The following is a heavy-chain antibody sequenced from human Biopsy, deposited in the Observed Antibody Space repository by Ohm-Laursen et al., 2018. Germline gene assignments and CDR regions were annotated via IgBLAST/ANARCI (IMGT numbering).Heavy chain of an antibody. Sequence: PSQTLSLTCCVSGASVKTSGYFWAWTRQRPGKGLEWIGYISYNERTHYNPSLTSRLAISFDTSNNRISLQLRSVSVADTAVYYCVREPKTGTAEAWYFDLWGRGSPVTV. CDR1: GASVKTSGYF. CDR3: VREPKTGTAEAWYFDL. D-gene: IGHD3-9*01. V-gene: IGHV4-31*03. J-gene: IGHJ2*01. CDR2: ISYNERT.